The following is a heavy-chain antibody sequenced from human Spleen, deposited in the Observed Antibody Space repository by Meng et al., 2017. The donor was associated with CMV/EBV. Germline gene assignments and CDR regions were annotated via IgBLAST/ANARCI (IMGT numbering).Heavy chain of an antibody. CDR2: ITWNGDVT. CDR1: GLKFDDYT. V-gene: IGHV3-43*01. CDR3: AKAITGRRGPLDY. J-gene: IGHJ4*02. D-gene: IGHD7-27*01. Sequence: GSGLKFDDYTRHWVRQTPGKGLEWVSLITWNGDVTYYADSVKGRFTISRDNSRNSLFLQMDSLRADDSALYYCAKAITGRRGPLDYWGQGTLVTVSS.